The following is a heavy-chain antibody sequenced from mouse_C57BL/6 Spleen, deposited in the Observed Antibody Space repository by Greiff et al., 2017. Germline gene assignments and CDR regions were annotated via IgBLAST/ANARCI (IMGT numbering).Heavy chain of an antibody. CDR2: IHPNSGST. J-gene: IGHJ1*03. CDR3: ARRRDWYFDV. V-gene: IGHV1-64*01. CDR1: GYTFTSYW. Sequence: QVQLQQPGAELVKPGASVKLSCKASGYTFTSYWMHWVKQRPGQGLEWIGMIHPNSGSTNYNEKFKSKATLTVDKSSSAAYMQLSSLTSEDAAVYYCARRRDWYFDVWGTGTTVTVSS.